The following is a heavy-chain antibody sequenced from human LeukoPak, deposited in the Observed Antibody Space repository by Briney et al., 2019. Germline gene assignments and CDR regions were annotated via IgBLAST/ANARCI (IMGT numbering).Heavy chain of an antibody. V-gene: IGHV3-7*01. CDR3: ARFGYSGWNLEY. CDR1: GFSFRDFW. CDR2: INQGGSLN. D-gene: IGHD5-12*01. Sequence: PGGSLRLSCAASGFSFRDFWMSWVRQSPGKGLEWVASINQGGSLNCYVDSVKGRFTISRDDAKSSLYVRMDSLRDEDTAVYYCARFGYSGWNLEYWGQGTLVTVSS. J-gene: IGHJ4*02.